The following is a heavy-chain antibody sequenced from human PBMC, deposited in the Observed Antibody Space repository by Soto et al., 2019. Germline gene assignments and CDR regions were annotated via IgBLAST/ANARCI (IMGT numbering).Heavy chain of an antibody. V-gene: IGHV4-4*02. D-gene: IGHD6-13*01. Sequence: QVRLQESGPGLVKPSGTLSLTCAVSGGSITTRNWWTWVRQPPGKGLEWIGEVYHSGSTTYNPSLKSRVNMSVDPSNNQFSLRLSSVTAADTAVYYCGKGGIGAGYEAWYGADGWGQGTAVIVSS. CDR3: GKGGIGAGYEAWYGADG. CDR1: GGSITTRNW. CDR2: VYHSGST. J-gene: IGHJ6*01.